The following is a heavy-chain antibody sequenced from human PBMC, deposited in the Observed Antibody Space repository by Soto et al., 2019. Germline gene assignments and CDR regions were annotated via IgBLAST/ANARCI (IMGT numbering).Heavy chain of an antibody. J-gene: IGHJ4*02. Sequence: QITLKESGPTLVKPTQTLTLTCTFSGFSLSTTEVGVAWIRQPPGKALEWLALIYWDDDKRYSPSLKSRLTXTXXTPKYQVGLRMTYMDPVDTATYYCAHRFDWYYFDYWGQGTLVTVSS. CDR1: GFSLSTTEVG. V-gene: IGHV2-5*02. D-gene: IGHD3-9*01. CDR2: IYWDDDK. CDR3: AHRFDWYYFDY.